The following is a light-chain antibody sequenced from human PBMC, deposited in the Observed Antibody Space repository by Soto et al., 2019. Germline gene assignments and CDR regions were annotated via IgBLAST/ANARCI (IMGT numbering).Light chain of an antibody. CDR3: SSYTGSTAYV. Sequence: QSVLTQPASVSGSPGQSITISCTGTSSDVGGYNYVSWYQLHPGKAPKLIIYEVSNRPSGVSNRFSGSKSGNTASLTISGLQAEDEADYYCSSYTGSTAYVFGTGTKVTVL. CDR1: SSDVGGYNY. J-gene: IGLJ1*01. V-gene: IGLV2-14*01. CDR2: EVS.